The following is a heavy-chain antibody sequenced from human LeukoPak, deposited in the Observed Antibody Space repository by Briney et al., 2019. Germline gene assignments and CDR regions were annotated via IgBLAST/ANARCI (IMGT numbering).Heavy chain of an antibody. J-gene: IGHJ4*02. V-gene: IGHV3-23*01. CDR3: AKDLRF. Sequence: GGSLRLSCAASGFTFSGSAMHWVRQAPGKGLEWVSGISGSGDRTYYADSVKGRFTISRDNSKNTLYLQMNSLRAEDTAVYYCAKDLRFWGQGTLVTVSS. CDR2: ISGSGDRT. CDR1: GFTFSGSA.